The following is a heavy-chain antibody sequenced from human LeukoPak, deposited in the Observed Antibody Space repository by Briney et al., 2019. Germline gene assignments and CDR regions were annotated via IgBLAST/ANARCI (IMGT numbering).Heavy chain of an antibody. D-gene: IGHD3-10*01. Sequence: GGSLRLSCAASGFTLSNSWMSWVRQAPGKGLEWVAKIKQDGSEKYYVDSVKGRFSISRDNAKNSLYLQMNSLRAEDTAVYYCARMVRLDYWGQGTLVTVSS. CDR1: GFTLSNSW. CDR2: IKQDGSEK. J-gene: IGHJ4*02. CDR3: ARMVRLDY. V-gene: IGHV3-7*02.